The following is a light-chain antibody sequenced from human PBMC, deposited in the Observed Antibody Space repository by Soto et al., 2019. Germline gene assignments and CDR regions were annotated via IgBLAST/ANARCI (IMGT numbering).Light chain of an antibody. Sequence: DIVMTQSPDSLALSLGERVTINCKSSQSLLRRPDSQDSLAWYQQKPGQPPRLLIYGGSTRESGVPARFRGSGAGTDFTLTISSLQPEDVAVYFCQQYYSNEPYTFGQGTGLEIK. CDR3: QQYYSNEPYT. V-gene: IGKV4-1*01. CDR1: QSLLRRPDSQDS. CDR2: GGS. J-gene: IGKJ2*01.